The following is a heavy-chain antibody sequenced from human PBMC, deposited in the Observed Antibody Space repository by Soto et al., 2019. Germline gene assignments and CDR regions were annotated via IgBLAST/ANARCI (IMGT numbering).Heavy chain of an antibody. CDR3: ARSLPLYDATGYYRAPSDH. V-gene: IGHV3-23*01. CDR1: GFTFSSYA. D-gene: IGHD3-9*01. J-gene: IGHJ4*02. Sequence: EVQLLESGGGLVQPGGSLRLSCAGSGFTFSSYAMNWVRQAPGKGLEWISVISGAAGSTYTADSVKGRFTISRDNSKNTLYLKMNSLRAEDTAVYYCARSLPLYDATGYYRAPSDHWGQGTLVTVSS. CDR2: ISGAAGST.